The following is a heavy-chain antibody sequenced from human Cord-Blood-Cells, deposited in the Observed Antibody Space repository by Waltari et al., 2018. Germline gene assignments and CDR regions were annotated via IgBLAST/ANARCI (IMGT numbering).Heavy chain of an antibody. CDR2: IYTSGST. D-gene: IGHD6-13*01. V-gene: IGHV4-4*07. CDR1: GGSISSYY. J-gene: IGHJ6*03. Sequence: QVQLQESGPGLVKPSETLSLTCTVSGGSISSYYWSWIRQPDGKGLEWIGRIYTSGSTNYNPSLKSRVTMSVDTSKNQFSLKLSSVTAADTAVYYCARDRGGSSWYYYYYMDVWGKGTTVTVSS. CDR3: ARDRGGSSWYYYYYMDV.